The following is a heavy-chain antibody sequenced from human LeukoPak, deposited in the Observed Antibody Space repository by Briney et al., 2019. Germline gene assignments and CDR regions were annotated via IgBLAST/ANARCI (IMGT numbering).Heavy chain of an antibody. CDR1: GXTVSSNY. V-gene: IGHV3-53*01. Sequence: GGSLRLSCAASGXTVSSNYMSWVRQAPGKGLEWVSVFYSGGATYYADSVKGRFTISRDNSRNTLYLQMNSLRAEDTAVYYCTSSSHSSIRFDYWGQGTLVTVSS. D-gene: IGHD6-13*01. J-gene: IGHJ4*02. CDR2: FYSGGAT. CDR3: TSSSHSSIRFDY.